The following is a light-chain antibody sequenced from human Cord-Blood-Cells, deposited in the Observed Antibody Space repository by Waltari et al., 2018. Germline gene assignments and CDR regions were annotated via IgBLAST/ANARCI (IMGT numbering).Light chain of an antibody. J-gene: IGKJ2*01. CDR3: QQLNSYPYT. CDR2: AAS. Sequence: DIQLTKSPSFLSASVGARVTITCRASQGISSYLAWYQQKPGKAPKLLIYAASTLQSGVPSRFSGSGSGTEFTLTISSLQPEDFATYYCQQLNSYPYTFGQGTKLEIK. V-gene: IGKV1-9*01. CDR1: QGISSY.